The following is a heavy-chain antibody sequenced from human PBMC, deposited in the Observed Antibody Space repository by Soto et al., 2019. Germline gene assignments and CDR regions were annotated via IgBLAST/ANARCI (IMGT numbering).Heavy chain of an antibody. CDR3: ERSRWKSYYGSGYNPYSLHY. D-gene: IGHD3-10*01. CDR2: IKQNGSEK. V-gene: IGHV3-7*01. Sequence: GGSLRLSCAASGGTFSSYWMSWIRQAPGKGLEWMANIKQNGSEKYNVDSVKGRLTISRDHAKTSVYLQMNSLRAEDTAVYYCERSRWKSYYGSGYNPYSLHYWGQGTLVTVS. CDR1: GGTFSSYW. J-gene: IGHJ4*02.